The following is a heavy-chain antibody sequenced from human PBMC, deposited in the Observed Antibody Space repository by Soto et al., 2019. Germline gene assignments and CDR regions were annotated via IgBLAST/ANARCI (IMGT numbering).Heavy chain of an antibody. Sequence: VQLVESGGGVVQPGRALRLSCAASGFTFSSYGMHWVRQAPGKGLEWVSYIGRGGTTTYYADSLKGRFTISRDNARNSLYLQMNSLRAEDTAVYYCATRSGGGGAFDFWGQGTMVTVSS. CDR2: IGRGGTTT. D-gene: IGHD3-10*01. CDR1: GFTFSSYG. V-gene: IGHV3-48*04. CDR3: ATRSGGGGAFDF. J-gene: IGHJ3*01.